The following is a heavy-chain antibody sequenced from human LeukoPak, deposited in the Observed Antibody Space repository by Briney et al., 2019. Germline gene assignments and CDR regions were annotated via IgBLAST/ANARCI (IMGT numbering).Heavy chain of an antibody. CDR2: MNPNSGNT. J-gene: IGHJ4*02. Sequence: GASVKVSCKASGYTFTSYDINWVRQVTGQGLEWMGWMNPNSGNTGYAQKSEGRVTMTRNTSISTAYMELSSLRSEDTAVYYCARVGAAAGIHYWGQGTLVTVSS. CDR1: GYTFTSYD. D-gene: IGHD6-13*01. CDR3: ARVGAAAGIHY. V-gene: IGHV1-8*01.